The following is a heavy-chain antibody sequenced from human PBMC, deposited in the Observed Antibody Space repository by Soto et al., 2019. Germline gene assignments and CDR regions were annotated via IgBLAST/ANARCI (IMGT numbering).Heavy chain of an antibody. V-gene: IGHV4-4*07. J-gene: IGHJ5*02. CDR2: IYTSGST. Sequence: QVQLQESGPGLVKPSETLSLTCTVSGGSISSYYWSWIRQPAGKGLEWIGRIYTSGSTNYNPSLKSRVTMSVDTSKNQFSLKLSSVTAADTAVYYCARDFVEGGYGDYPFEWFDPWGQGTLVTVSS. CDR3: ARDFVEGGYGDYPFEWFDP. CDR1: GGSISSYY. D-gene: IGHD4-17*01.